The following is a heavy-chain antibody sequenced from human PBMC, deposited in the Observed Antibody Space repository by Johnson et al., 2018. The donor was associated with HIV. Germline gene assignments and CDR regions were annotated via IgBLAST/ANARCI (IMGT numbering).Heavy chain of an antibody. D-gene: IGHD1-26*01. CDR1: GFNFSNYG. Sequence: QMLLVESGGGVVQPGRSLRLSCAASGFNFSNYGMYWVRQAPGKGLEWVALIRYDGSKKYYADSVKGRFTISRDNAKNSLYLQMNSLRAEDTAVYYCASREVGAKSEHAFHIWGQGTMVTVSS. J-gene: IGHJ3*02. CDR3: ASREVGAKSEHAFHI. CDR2: IRYDGSKK. V-gene: IGHV3-30*02.